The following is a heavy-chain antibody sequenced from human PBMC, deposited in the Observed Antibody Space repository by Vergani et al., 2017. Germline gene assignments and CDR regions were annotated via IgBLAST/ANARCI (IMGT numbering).Heavy chain of an antibody. CDR3: AKDPCSGGSCYFFGY. CDR2: ISDEGSNK. V-gene: IGHV3-30*18. Sequence: QVQLVESGGGVVQPGRSLRLSCAASGFTFSRYGMHWVRQAPGKGLERVAVISDEGSNKYYADSVKGRFTISRDNSKNTLYLQMNSLRAHDTAVFYCAKDPCSGGSCYFFGYWGQGTLVTVSS. CDR1: GFTFSRYG. J-gene: IGHJ4*02. D-gene: IGHD2-15*01.